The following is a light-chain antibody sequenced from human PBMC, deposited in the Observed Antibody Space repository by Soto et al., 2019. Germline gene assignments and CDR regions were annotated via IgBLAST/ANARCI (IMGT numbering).Light chain of an antibody. CDR1: QGIRNE. CDR3: QQYNSYSRT. CDR2: GAS. J-gene: IGKJ1*01. V-gene: IGKV1-17*01. Sequence: TQMTQSPSSLSASVGDRVTITCRASQGIRNELGWYQQKPGKAPKLLIYGASILQSGVPSRFSGSGSGTEFTLTISSLQPDDCATYYCQQYNSYSRTFGQGTKVDIK.